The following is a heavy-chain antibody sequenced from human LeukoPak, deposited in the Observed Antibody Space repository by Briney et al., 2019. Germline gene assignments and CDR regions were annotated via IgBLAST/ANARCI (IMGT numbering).Heavy chain of an antibody. J-gene: IGHJ4*02. D-gene: IGHD3-3*01. CDR1: GGSISSSSYY. CDR3: AGGFLEWLLSY. CDR2: IYYSGST. V-gene: IGHV4-39*07. Sequence: SETLPLTCTVSGGSISSSSYYWGWIRQPPGKGLEWIGSIYYSGSTYYNPSLKSRVTISVDTSKNQFSLKLSSVTAADTAVYYCAGGFLEWLLSYWGQGTPVTVSS.